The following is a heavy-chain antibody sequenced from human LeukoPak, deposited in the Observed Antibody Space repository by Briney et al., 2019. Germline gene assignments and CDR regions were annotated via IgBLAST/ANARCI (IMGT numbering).Heavy chain of an antibody. D-gene: IGHD3-3*01. Sequence: SETLSLTCTVSGGSMSRQSWSWIRQPPGKGLQWIGCFDYSGSTNYSPSLKSRVTISVDMSKKQFSLRLTSVIAADTAVYYCAREIPESVWSGYYQLGRTYHNYIDVWGKGTTVTVSS. CDR2: FDYSGST. CDR3: AREIPESVWSGYYQLGRTYHNYIDV. J-gene: IGHJ6*03. CDR1: GGSMSRQS. V-gene: IGHV4-59*11.